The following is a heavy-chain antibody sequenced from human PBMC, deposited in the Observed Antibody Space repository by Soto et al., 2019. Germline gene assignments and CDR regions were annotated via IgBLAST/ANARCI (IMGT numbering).Heavy chain of an antibody. Sequence: GGALRISCAASGFTFSSYAMSWVRQAPGKGLEWVSAISGSGGSTYYADSVKGRFTISRDNSKNTLYLQMNSLRAEDTAVYYCAKALVVVVAATNDAFDIWGQGTMVTVSS. CDR2: ISGSGGST. CDR1: GFTFSSYA. CDR3: AKALVVVVAATNDAFDI. J-gene: IGHJ3*02. D-gene: IGHD2-15*01. V-gene: IGHV3-23*01.